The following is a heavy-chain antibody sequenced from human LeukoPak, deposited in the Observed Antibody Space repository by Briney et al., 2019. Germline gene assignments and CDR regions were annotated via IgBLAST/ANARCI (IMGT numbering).Heavy chain of an antibody. Sequence: GGSLRLSCSASGFPFNTYAIHWVRQAPGKGLEYVAGISSNGDNTDFADSAKGRFTISRDNSKSTLFLQMNSLRAEDTAVYFCTRDSALLGVAFDLWGQGTVVTDSS. J-gene: IGHJ3*01. V-gene: IGHV3-64D*06. CDR1: GFPFNTYA. CDR2: ISSNGDNT. D-gene: IGHD2-15*01. CDR3: TRDSALLGVAFDL.